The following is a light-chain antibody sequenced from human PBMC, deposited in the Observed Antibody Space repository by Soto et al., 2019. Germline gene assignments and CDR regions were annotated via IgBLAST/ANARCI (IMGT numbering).Light chain of an antibody. Sequence: DIVMTQSPDSLAVSLGERATINCKSSQSVLYSSNNKNYLAWYQQKPGQPPKLLIYWASTRESGVPDRFSGSGSGTYFTPTISRLQAEDVAVYYCQQYYSTPLTFGGGTKVEIK. CDR1: QSVLYSSNNKNY. CDR3: QQYYSTPLT. CDR2: WAS. V-gene: IGKV4-1*01. J-gene: IGKJ4*01.